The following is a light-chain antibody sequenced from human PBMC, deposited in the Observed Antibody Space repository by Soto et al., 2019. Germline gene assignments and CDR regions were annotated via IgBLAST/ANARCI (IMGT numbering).Light chain of an antibody. J-gene: IGLJ3*02. CDR1: NNDVSAYDY. CDR2: DVS. CDR3: SSFTTSGTLV. Sequence: QSARTQPASVSGSPGQSVTIPCTGTNNDVSAYDYVSWYQQHPGKVPTLIIFDVSSRPAGVSNRFSGSKSGNTASLTISGLQAEDEADYYCSSFTTSGTLVFGGGTKVTVL. V-gene: IGLV2-14*01.